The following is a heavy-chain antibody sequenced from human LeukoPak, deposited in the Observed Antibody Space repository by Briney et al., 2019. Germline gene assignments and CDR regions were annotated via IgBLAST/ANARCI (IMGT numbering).Heavy chain of an antibody. Sequence: PGGSLRLSCAASGFTFDDYAMHWVRQAPGKGLEWVSGISWNSGTIGYADSVKDRFTISRDNAKNSLYLQMNSLRAEDTALYYCAKDGYSSNWYHFDHWGQGILVTVSS. CDR1: GFTFDDYA. J-gene: IGHJ4*02. D-gene: IGHD6-13*01. CDR3: AKDGYSSNWYHFDH. CDR2: ISWNSGTI. V-gene: IGHV3-9*01.